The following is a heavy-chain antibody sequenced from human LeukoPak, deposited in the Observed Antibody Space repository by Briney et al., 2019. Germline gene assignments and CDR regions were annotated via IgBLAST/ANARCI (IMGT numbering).Heavy chain of an antibody. V-gene: IGHV3-21*01. CDR1: GFTYRNYW. CDR2: ISSSSSYI. J-gene: IGHJ4*02. D-gene: IGHD3-22*01. CDR3: ARVLETYYYDSSRPDY. Sequence: GGSLRLSCATSGFTYRNYWMHWVRQAPGKGLEWVSSISSSSSYIYYADSVKGRFTISRDNAKNSLYLQMNSLRAEDTAVYYCARVLETYYYDSSRPDYWGQGTLVTVSS.